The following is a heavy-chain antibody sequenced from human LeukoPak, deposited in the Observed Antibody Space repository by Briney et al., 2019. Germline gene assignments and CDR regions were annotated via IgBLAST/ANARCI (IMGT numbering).Heavy chain of an antibody. CDR2: ISTTSDYI. Sequence: GSLRLSCAASGFTFSNYDMSWVRQAPGKGLEWVSSISTTSDYIYYAGSVKGRFTVSRDNAKNSLFLQMNSLRAEDTAVYYCARGVGVTIRTSNFDYWGQGTLVTASS. CDR1: GFTFSNYD. J-gene: IGHJ4*02. D-gene: IGHD1-26*01. CDR3: ARGVGVTIRTSNFDY. V-gene: IGHV3-21*01.